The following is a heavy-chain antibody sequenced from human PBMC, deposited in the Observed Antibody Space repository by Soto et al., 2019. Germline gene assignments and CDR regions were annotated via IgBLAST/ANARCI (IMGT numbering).Heavy chain of an antibody. V-gene: IGHV4-30-2*01. Sequence: SATLSLTCAVSGGSISSGGYSWSWIRQPPGKGLEWIGYIYHSGSTYYNPSLKSRVTISVDRSKNQFSLKLSSVTAADTAVYYCARFYVWGSSFDPWGQGTLVTVSS. CDR2: IYHSGST. J-gene: IGHJ5*02. CDR1: GGSISSGGYS. CDR3: ARFYVWGSSFDP. D-gene: IGHD3-16*01.